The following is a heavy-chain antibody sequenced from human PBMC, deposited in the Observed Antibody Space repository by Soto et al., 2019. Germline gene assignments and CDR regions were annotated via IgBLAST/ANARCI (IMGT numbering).Heavy chain of an antibody. CDR1: GYTFTGYY. CDR3: AREGIEVVPGPYLFDY. CDR2: INPNSGGT. D-gene: IGHD2-2*01. Sequence: QVQLVQSGAEVKKPGASVKVSCKASGYTFTGYYMHWVRQAPGQGLEWMGWINPNSGGTNYAQKFQGWVTMTRDTSIITAYMELSRLRSDDTAVYYCAREGIEVVPGPYLFDYWGQGTLVTVSS. V-gene: IGHV1-2*04. J-gene: IGHJ4*02.